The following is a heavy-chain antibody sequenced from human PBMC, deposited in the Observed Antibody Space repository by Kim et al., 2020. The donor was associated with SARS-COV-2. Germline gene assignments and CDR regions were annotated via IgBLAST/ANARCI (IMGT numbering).Heavy chain of an antibody. CDR1: GGTFSSYA. Sequence: SVKVSCKASGGTFSSYAISWVRQAPGQGLEWMGSIIPILGIANYAQKFQGRVTITADKSTSTAYMELSSLRSEDTAVYYCARDPPYDFWSGYYNYYYYMDVWGKGTTVTVSS. CDR3: ARDPPYDFWSGYYNYYYYMDV. J-gene: IGHJ6*03. D-gene: IGHD3-3*01. CDR2: IIPILGIA. V-gene: IGHV1-69*04.